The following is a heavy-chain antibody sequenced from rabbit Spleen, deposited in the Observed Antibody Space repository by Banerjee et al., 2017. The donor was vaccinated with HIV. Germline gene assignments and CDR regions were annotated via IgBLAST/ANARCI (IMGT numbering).Heavy chain of an antibody. D-gene: IGHD8-1*01. Sequence: QSLEESGGGLVKPGGTLTLTCTASGFSFSTDYYMCWVRQAPGKGLEWIGYIEPIFCNTYYANWVNGRFTISSHNAQNTLYLQLSSLTVADTATYFCARDTGSSFSSYGMDLWGQGTLVTVS. CDR3: ARDTGSSFSSYGMDL. CDR2: IEPIFCNT. J-gene: IGHJ6*01. CDR1: GFSFSTDYY. V-gene: IGHV1S43*01.